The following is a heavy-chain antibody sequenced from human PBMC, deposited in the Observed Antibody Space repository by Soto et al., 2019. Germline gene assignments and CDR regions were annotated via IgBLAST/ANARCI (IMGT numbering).Heavy chain of an antibody. CDR2: ISSSSSTI. CDR3: ARDPGYCSGGSCYSYWFDP. Sequence: GGSLRLSCAASGFTFSSYSMNWVRQAPGKGLEWVSYISSSSSTIYYADSVKGRFTISRDNANNSLYLQMNSLRDEDTAVYYCARDPGYCSGGSCYSYWFDPWGQGTLVTVSS. D-gene: IGHD2-15*01. J-gene: IGHJ5*02. V-gene: IGHV3-48*02. CDR1: GFTFSSYS.